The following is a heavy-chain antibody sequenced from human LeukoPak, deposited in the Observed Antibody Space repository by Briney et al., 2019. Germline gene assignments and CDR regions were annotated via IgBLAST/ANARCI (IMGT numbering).Heavy chain of an antibody. CDR3: AREPAARSTGGWFDP. V-gene: IGHV4-59*01. CDR2: IYYSGST. Sequence: PSETLSLTCTVSGGSISSYYWSWIRQPPGKGLEWIGYIYYSGSTNYNPSLKSRVTISVDTSKNQFSLKLSSVTAADTAVYYCAREPAARSTGGWFDPWGQGTLVTVSS. CDR1: GGSISSYY. D-gene: IGHD2-2*01. J-gene: IGHJ5*02.